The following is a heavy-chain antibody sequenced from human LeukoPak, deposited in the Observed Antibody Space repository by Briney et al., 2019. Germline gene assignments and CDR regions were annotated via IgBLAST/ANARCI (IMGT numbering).Heavy chain of an antibody. CDR3: TRSVSATRWFDP. J-gene: IGHJ5*02. V-gene: IGHV3-74*01. D-gene: IGHD5/OR15-5a*01. Sequence: GGSLRLSCSASGFTFSSHWMHWVRQATGKGLVWVSRIRGDGNATIYADPVKGRFTISRDNANNTLSLQMSSLSVEDTAVYYCTRSVSATRWFDPWGQGTLVTVSS. CDR1: GFTFSSHW. CDR2: IRGDGNAT.